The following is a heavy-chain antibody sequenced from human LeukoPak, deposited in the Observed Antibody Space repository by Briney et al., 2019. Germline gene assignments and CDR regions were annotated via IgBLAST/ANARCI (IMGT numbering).Heavy chain of an antibody. CDR1: GGSISSSSYY. D-gene: IGHD3-10*01. CDR3: ARRSGGSGSYFRDY. Sequence: SETLSLTCTVSGGSISSSSYYWGWIRQPAGKGLEWIGSIYYSGSTYYNPSLKSRVTISVDTSKNQFSLKLSSVTAADTAVYYCARRSGGSGSYFRDYWGQGTLVTASS. J-gene: IGHJ4*02. CDR2: IYYSGST. V-gene: IGHV4-39*01.